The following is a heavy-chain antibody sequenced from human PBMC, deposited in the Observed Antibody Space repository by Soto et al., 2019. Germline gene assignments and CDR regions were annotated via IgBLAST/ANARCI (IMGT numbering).Heavy chain of an antibody. CDR2: ISGGGGST. Sequence: GGSLRLSCAASGFTFSTYAMSWVRQAPGKGLEWVSAISGGGGSTYYADSVKGRFTISRDNSKNTLYLQMNSLRAEDTAVYYCAKAPLAVAGPKYYYYGMDVWGQGTTVTVSS. CDR3: AKAPLAVAGPKYYYYGMDV. V-gene: IGHV3-23*01. J-gene: IGHJ6*02. CDR1: GFTFSTYA. D-gene: IGHD6-19*01.